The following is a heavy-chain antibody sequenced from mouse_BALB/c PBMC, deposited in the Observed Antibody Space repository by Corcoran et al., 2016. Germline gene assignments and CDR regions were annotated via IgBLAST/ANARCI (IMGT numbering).Heavy chain of an antibody. CDR1: GFNIKDTY. J-gene: IGHJ2*01. CDR2: IDPANGNT. Sequence: EVQLQQSGAELVKPGASVKLSCTASGFNIKDTYMHWVKQRPEQGLEWIGRIDPANGNTKYDPKFQGKATITADTSSNTAYLQLSSLTSEDTAVYYCARTNYGLYYVDYWGQGTTLTVSS. CDR3: ARTNYGLYYVDY. D-gene: IGHD1-2*01. V-gene: IGHV14-3*02.